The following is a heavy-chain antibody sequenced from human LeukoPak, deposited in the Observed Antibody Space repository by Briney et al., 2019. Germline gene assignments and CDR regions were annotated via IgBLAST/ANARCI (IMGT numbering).Heavy chain of an antibody. CDR2: IGSSGSPT. CDR3: ARDQDGYNSH. D-gene: IGHD5-24*01. J-gene: IGHJ4*02. Sequence: GGSLRLSCAASGFSFSSYNMNWVRQAPGKGLEWISYIGSSGSPTHYADSVKGRFTISRDNAKNSLYLQMNSLRAEDTAVYYCARDQDGYNSHWGQGTLVTVSS. V-gene: IGHV3-48*04. CDR1: GFSFSSYN.